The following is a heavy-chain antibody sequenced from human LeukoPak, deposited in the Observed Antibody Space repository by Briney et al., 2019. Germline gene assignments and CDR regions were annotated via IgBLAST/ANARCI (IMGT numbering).Heavy chain of an antibody. CDR1: GFTFSSYA. CDR2: ISGSGGST. D-gene: IGHD1-26*01. V-gene: IGHV3-23*01. CDR3: AKGRVGVKYYFDY. J-gene: IGHJ4*02. Sequence: GGSLRLSCAASGFTFSSYAMSWVRPAPGTGLEWVSAISGSGGSTYYADSVKGRFTISRDNSKNTLYLQMNSLRAEDTAVYYCAKGRVGVKYYFDYWGQGTLVTVSS.